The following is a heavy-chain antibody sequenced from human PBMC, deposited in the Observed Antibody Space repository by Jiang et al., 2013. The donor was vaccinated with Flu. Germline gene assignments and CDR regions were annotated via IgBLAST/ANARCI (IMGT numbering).Heavy chain of an antibody. Sequence: SGAEVKKPGASVKVSCKASGYTFTSYGISWVRQAPGQGLEWMGWISAYNGNTNYAQKLQGRVTMTTDTSTSTAYMELRSLRSDDTAVYYCASEREARSGWLPERGAFDIWGQGTMVTVSS. CDR3: ASEREARSGWLPERGAFDI. CDR2: ISAYNGNT. J-gene: IGHJ3*02. D-gene: IGHD6-19*01. V-gene: IGHV1-18*01. CDR1: GYTFTSYG.